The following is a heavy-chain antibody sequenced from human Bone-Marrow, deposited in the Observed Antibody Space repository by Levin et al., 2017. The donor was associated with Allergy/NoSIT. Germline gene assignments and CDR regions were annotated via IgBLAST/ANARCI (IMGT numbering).Heavy chain of an antibody. V-gene: IGHV4-31*03. D-gene: IGHD3-3*01. CDR2: IYYSGST. J-gene: IGHJ4*02. Sequence: SETLSLTCTVSGGSISSGGYYWSWIRQHPGKGLEWIGYIYYSGSTYYNPSLKSRVTISVDTSKNQFSLKLSSVTAADTAVYYCARVARPIFGTPELEVGRIYYFDYWGQGTLVTVSS. CDR3: ARVARPIFGTPELEVGRIYYFDY. CDR1: GGSISSGGYY.